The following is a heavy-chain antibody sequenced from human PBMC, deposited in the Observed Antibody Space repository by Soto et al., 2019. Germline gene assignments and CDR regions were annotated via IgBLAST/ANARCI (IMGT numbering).Heavy chain of an antibody. CDR3: ARELRSFARYQLLLIGGFDP. D-gene: IGHD2-2*01. CDR2: IYYSGST. CDR1: GGSVSSGSYY. V-gene: IGHV4-61*01. J-gene: IGHJ5*02. Sequence: QVQLQESGPGLVKPSETLSLTCTVSGGSVSSGSYYWSWIRQPPGKGLEWIGYIYYSGSTNYNPSLTSRVTISVDTSKNQFSLKLSSVTAADTAVYYCARELRSFARYQLLLIGGFDPWGQGTLVTVSS.